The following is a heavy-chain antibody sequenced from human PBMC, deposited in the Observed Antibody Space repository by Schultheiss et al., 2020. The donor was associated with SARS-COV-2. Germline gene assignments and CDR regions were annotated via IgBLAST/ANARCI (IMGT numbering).Heavy chain of an antibody. Sequence: SETLSLTCTVSGGSISSYYWSWIRQPPGKGLEWIGYIYYSGSTNYNPSLKSRVTISVDTSKNQFSLKLSSVTAADTAVYYCARVMGLRGGRFFYSMDVWGQGTTVTVSS. CDR2: IYYSGST. CDR1: GGSISSYY. CDR3: ARVMGLRGGRFFYSMDV. D-gene: IGHD2-15*01. V-gene: IGHV4-59*12. J-gene: IGHJ6*02.